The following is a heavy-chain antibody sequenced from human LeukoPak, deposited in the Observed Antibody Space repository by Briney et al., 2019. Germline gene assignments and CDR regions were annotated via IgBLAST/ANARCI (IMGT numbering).Heavy chain of an antibody. CDR3: ARYSAMDPGAFDI. CDR2: IYSGGST. V-gene: IGHV3-53*01. CDR1: GFTVSSNY. Sequence: GGSLRLSCAASGFTVSSNYMSWVRQAPGKGLEWVSVIYSGGSTYYADSVKGRFTISRDNPKNTLYLQMNSLRAEDTAVYYCARYSAMDPGAFDIWGQGTMVTVSS. D-gene: IGHD5-18*01. J-gene: IGHJ3*02.